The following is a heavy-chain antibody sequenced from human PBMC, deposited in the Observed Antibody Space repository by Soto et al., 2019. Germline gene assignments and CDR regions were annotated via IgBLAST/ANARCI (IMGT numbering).Heavy chain of an antibody. Sequence: QITLNESGPPVVKPTETLTLTCTFSGFSLTTSGVGVGWVRQSPGKAPEGLALIYWDDDKRYSTSLKSRLTITTDTSKNQVVLTIANVDPADTATYYCAHRVLRAVFGLVTTTAIYFDFWGQGTPVVVSS. V-gene: IGHV2-5*02. D-gene: IGHD3-3*01. J-gene: IGHJ4*02. CDR3: AHRVLRAVFGLVTTTAIYFDF. CDR1: GFSLTTSGVG. CDR2: IYWDDDK.